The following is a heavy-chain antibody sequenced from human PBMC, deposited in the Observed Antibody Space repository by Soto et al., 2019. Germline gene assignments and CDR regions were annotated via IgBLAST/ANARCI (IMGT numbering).Heavy chain of an antibody. J-gene: IGHJ4*02. CDR3: ANTKRGYSGYGPVDY. CDR1: GYSFTSYW. D-gene: IGHD5-12*01. V-gene: IGHV5-10-1*01. CDR2: IDPSDSYT. Sequence: PGESLKISCKGSGYSFTSYWISWVRQMPGKGLEWVGRIDPSDSYTNYSPSFQGHVTISADKSISTAYLQWSSLKASDTAMYYCANTKRGYSGYGPVDYWGQRTLVTVSS.